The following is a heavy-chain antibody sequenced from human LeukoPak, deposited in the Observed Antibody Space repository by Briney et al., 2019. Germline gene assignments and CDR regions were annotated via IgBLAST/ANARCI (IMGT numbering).Heavy chain of an antibody. V-gene: IGHV4-4*02. D-gene: IGHD6-13*01. CDR1: GGSISSSNW. Sequence: PSETLSLTCAVSGGSISSSNWWSWVRQPPGKGLEWIGEIYHSGSTNYNPSLKRRVTISVDKSKDQFSLKLSSVTAADTAVYYCARGVAAAGTDWFDPWGRGTLVTVSS. J-gene: IGHJ5*02. CDR2: IYHSGST. CDR3: ARGVAAAGTDWFDP.